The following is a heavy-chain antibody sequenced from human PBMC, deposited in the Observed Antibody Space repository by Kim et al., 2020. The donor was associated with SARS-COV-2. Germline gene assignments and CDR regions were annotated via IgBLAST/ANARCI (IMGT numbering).Heavy chain of an antibody. CDR3: ARGPEGTTVTTPFF. CDR1: GFTFSSYG. D-gene: IGHD4-17*01. CDR2: IWYDGSNK. V-gene: IGHV3-33*01. Sequence: GGSLRLSCAASGFTFSSYGMHWVRQAPGKGLEWVAVIWYDGSNKYYADSVKGRFTISRDNSKNTLYLQMNSLRAEDTAVYYCARGPEGTTVTTPFFWGQGTLVTVSS. J-gene: IGHJ4*02.